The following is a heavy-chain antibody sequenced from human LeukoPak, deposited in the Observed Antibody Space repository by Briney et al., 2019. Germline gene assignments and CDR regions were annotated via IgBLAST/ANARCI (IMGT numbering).Heavy chain of an antibody. CDR3: ARDIVATIFDY. V-gene: IGHV4-30-2*01. J-gene: IGHJ4*02. CDR2: IYHSGST. Sequence: SETLSLTCTVSGGSISSGGYSWSWIRQPPGKGLEWIGYIYHSGSTYYNPSLKSRVTISVDRSKNQFSLKLSSVTAADTAVYYCARDIVATIFDYWGQGTLVTVSS. CDR1: GGSISSGGYS. D-gene: IGHD5-12*01.